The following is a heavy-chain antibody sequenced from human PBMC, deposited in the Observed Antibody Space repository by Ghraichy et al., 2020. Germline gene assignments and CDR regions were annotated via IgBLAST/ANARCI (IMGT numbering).Heavy chain of an antibody. CDR3: ARGAYYDFWSGYYSYYYYYMDV. V-gene: IGHV3-11*01. J-gene: IGHJ6*03. CDR2: ISSSGSTI. CDR1: GFTFSDYY. D-gene: IGHD3-3*01. Sequence: GGSLRLSCAASGFTFSDYYMSWIRQAPGKGLEWVSYISSSGSTIYYADSVKGRFTISRDNAKNSLYLQMNSLRAEDTAVYYCARGAYYDFWSGYYSYYYYYMDVWGKGTTVTVSS.